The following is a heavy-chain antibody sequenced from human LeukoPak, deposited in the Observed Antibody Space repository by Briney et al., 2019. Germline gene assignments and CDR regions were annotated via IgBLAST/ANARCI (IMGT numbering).Heavy chain of an antibody. CDR1: GFTFSSYA. CDR3: ARARLAAAGWFDP. D-gene: IGHD6-13*01. CDR2: ISGSGGST. Sequence: GGSLRLSCAASGFTFSSYAMSWVRQAPGKGLEWVSSISGSGGSTFYADSVKGRFTISRDNSKNTLYLQMNSLRADDTAVYYCARARLAAAGWFDPWGQGTLVTVSS. J-gene: IGHJ5*02. V-gene: IGHV3-23*01.